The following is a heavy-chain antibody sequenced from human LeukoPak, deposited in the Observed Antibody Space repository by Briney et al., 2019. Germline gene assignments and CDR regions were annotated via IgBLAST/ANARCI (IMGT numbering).Heavy chain of an antibody. J-gene: IGHJ4*02. CDR2: INHSGSP. V-gene: IGHV4-34*01. D-gene: IGHD3-3*01. Sequence: SETLSLTCAVYGGSFSDYYWTWIRQPPGKGLEWIGEINHSGSPNNNPSLKSRVSISFDTSKNQFSLKLTSVTAADTAVYYCGSRRTAMFGVIKGPIDYWGQGILVTVSS. CDR3: GSRRTAMFGVIKGPIDY. CDR1: GGSFSDYY.